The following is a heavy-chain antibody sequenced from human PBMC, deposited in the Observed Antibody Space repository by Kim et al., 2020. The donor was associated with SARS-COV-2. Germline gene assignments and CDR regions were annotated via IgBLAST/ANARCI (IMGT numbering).Heavy chain of an antibody. CDR3: ARVRSARRLLDYYYMDV. D-gene: IGHD6-6*01. Sequence: ASVKVSCKASGYTFTSYDINWVRQATGQGLEWMGWMNPNSGNTGYAQKFQGRVTMTRNTSISTAYMELSSLRSEDKAVYYCARVRSARRLLDYYYMDVWGKGTTVTVSS. J-gene: IGHJ6*03. CDR1: GYTFTSYD. V-gene: IGHV1-8*01. CDR2: MNPNSGNT.